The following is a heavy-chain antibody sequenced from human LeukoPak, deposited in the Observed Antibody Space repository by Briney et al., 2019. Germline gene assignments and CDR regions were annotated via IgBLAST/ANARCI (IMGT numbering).Heavy chain of an antibody. CDR2: INPSDGST. V-gene: IGHV1-46*01. D-gene: IGHD2-2*01. CDR1: GYTFTYYY. CDR3: ARADIVVVPAAHPFDY. Sequence: ASVKVSCKASGYTFTYYYIHWVRQAPGQGLEWMGIINPSDGSTTYPQNFQGRVTMASDTSTSTVYMELSSLRSDDTAVYYCARADIVVVPAAHPFDYWGQGTLVTVSS. J-gene: IGHJ4*02.